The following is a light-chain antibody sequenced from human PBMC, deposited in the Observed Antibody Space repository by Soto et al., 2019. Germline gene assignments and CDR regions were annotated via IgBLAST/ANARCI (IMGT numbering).Light chain of an antibody. J-gene: IGLJ2*01. V-gene: IGLV1-44*01. CDR2: DDD. Sequence: QAVMSQPPSVSAAPGQRVTISCSGSSSNIGGNSVSWYQQLPGTAPKLLIYDDDQRPSGIPDRFSGSKSGTSASLAISGLQSEDEADYYCAAWDDSLHGPVFGGGTKLTVL. CDR3: AAWDDSLHGPV. CDR1: SSNIGGNS.